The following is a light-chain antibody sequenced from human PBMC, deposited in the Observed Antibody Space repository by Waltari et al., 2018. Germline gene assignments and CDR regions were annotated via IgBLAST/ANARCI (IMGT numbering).Light chain of an antibody. CDR1: QSSSNW. J-gene: IGKJ4*01. CDR3: QQYNSYSLLS. V-gene: IGKV1-5*03. Sequence: DIQMTQSPSTLSASVGDRVIISCRASQSSSNWLAWYQQRPVKAAKLLVYKSSTLESGVPSRFSGSGSGTEFTLTNSSLQPEDFATYYCQQYNSYSLLSFGGGTKVEIK. CDR2: KSS.